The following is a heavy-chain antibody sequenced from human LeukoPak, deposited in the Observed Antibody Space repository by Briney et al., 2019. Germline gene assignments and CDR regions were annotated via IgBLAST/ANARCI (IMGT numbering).Heavy chain of an antibody. CDR1: GDSISSGGYY. V-gene: IGHV4-31*03. D-gene: IGHD1-26*01. Sequence: SEALSLTCTVSGDSISSGGYYWSWIRQHPGKGLEWIGYIYYSGSTYYNPSLKSRVFIAVDTFENQFSLKLRSVTAADTAVYYCARGGSNSYFQHWGQGTLVTVSS. CDR3: ARGGSNSYFQH. J-gene: IGHJ1*01. CDR2: IYYSGST.